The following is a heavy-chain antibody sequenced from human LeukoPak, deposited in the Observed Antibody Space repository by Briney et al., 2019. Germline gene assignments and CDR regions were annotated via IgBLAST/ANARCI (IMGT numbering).Heavy chain of an antibody. CDR1: GGSFSGYY. V-gene: IGHV4-34*01. CDR2: INHSGST. D-gene: IGHD3-22*01. CDR3: ARSNGYYGSSGHSNWFDP. J-gene: IGHJ5*02. Sequence: SETLSLTCAVYGGSFSGYYWSWIRQPPGKGLEWIGEINHSGSTNYNPSLKSRVTISVDTSKNQFSLKLSSVTAADTAVYYCARSNGYYGSSGHSNWFDPWGQGTLVTVSS.